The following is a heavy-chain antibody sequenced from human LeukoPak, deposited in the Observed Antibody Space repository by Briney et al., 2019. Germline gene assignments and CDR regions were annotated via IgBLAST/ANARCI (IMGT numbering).Heavy chain of an antibody. V-gene: IGHV4-30-4*01. D-gene: IGHD6-13*01. CDR3: ARGGMKGQFFDY. Sequence: SETLSLTCTVSGGSISSGDYYWSWIRQPPGKGLEWIGYIYYSGNTYYNPSLKSRVTISVHTSKNQFSLQLSSVTAADAAVYYCARGGMKGQFFDYWGQGTLVTVSS. CDR1: GGSISSGDYY. J-gene: IGHJ4*02. CDR2: IYYSGNT.